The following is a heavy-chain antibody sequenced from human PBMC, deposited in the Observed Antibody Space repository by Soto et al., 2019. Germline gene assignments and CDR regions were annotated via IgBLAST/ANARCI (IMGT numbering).Heavy chain of an antibody. J-gene: IGHJ6*03. CDR3: ARESGGATATLHYYYFYMDV. CDR2: INPNGGVT. CDR1: GDSFNDYY. V-gene: IGHV1-2*04. Sequence: QVQLVQSGAEVRKPGASVTVSCRSSGDSFNDYYIHWVRQAPGQGFEWMGWINPNGGVTKYAQKFQVWVSMTRDTSIRTVYMQLSRLRSDDTAVYYCARESGGATATLHYYYFYMDVWGTGTTVTVSS. D-gene: IGHD5-12*01.